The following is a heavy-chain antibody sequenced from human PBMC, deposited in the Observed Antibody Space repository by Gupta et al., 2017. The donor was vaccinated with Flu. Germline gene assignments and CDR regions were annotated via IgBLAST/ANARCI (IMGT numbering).Heavy chain of an antibody. CDR1: AFTFSSYA. V-gene: IGHV3-23*01. J-gene: IGHJ3*01. Sequence: EVQLLESGGGLVQPGGSLRLSCAASAFTFSSYAMSWVRQAPGKGLEWVSAISGSGGSTYYADSVKGRFTISRDNSKNTLYLQMNSLRAEDTAVYYCAKVPGLPYCGGDCYFSWGQGTMVTVSS. CDR3: AKVPGLPYCGGDCYFS. CDR2: ISGSGGST. D-gene: IGHD2-21*02.